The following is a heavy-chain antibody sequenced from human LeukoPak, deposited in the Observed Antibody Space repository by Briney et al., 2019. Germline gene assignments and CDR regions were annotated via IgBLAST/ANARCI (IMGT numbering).Heavy chain of an antibody. CDR2: INHSGST. CDR3: ARLGENQPGIAAAGTYYGMDV. D-gene: IGHD6-13*01. Sequence: SETLSLTCAVYGGSFSGYYWSWIRQPPGKGLEWIGEINHSGSTNYNPSLKSRVTISVDTSKNQFSLKLSSVTAAGTAVYYCARLGENQPGIAAAGTYYGMDVWGQGTTVTVSS. J-gene: IGHJ6*02. CDR1: GGSFSGYY. V-gene: IGHV4-34*01.